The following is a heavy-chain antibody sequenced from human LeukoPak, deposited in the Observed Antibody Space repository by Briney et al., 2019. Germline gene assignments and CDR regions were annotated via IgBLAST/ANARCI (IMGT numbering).Heavy chain of an antibody. Sequence: SETLSLTCAVYGGSFSGYYWSWIRQPPGKGLEWIGEINHSGSTNYNPSLKSRVTISVDTSKNQFSLKLSSVTAADTAVYYCAIGLFGYSYARRFLDCWGQGTLVTVSP. CDR3: AIGLFGYSYARRFLDC. CDR2: INHSGST. D-gene: IGHD5-18*01. V-gene: IGHV4-34*01. CDR1: GGSFSGYY. J-gene: IGHJ4*02.